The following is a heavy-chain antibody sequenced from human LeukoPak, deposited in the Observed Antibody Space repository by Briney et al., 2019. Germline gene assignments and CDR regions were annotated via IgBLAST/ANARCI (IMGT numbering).Heavy chain of an antibody. CDR2: IFSSGSNT. CDR1: GFTFSDYV. CDR3: GSKTGRTGTHY. Sequence: GGSLRLSCAASGFTFSDYVMSWVRQAPGKGLEWVSAIFSSGSNTYYADSVKGRFTISRENSKNTLFLQMNSLRAEDTAVYHCGSKTGRTGTHYWGQGTLVTVSS. J-gene: IGHJ4*02. V-gene: IGHV3-23*05. D-gene: IGHD7-27*01.